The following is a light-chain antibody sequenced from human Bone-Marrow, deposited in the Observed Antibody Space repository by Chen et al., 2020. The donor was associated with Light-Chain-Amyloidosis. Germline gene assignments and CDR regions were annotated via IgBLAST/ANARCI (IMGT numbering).Light chain of an antibody. CDR2: DVS. CDR1: SCDVGGYNY. J-gene: IGLJ1*01. Sequence: QSALTQPASVSGSPGQSLTISCTGTSCDVGGYNYVSWYQQHPDKAPKLMIYDVSNRPSGVSNRFSGSKSGNTASLTISGLQAEDEADYYCSSYTSSSTLEVFGTGTKVTVL. CDR3: SSYTSSSTLEV. V-gene: IGLV2-14*01.